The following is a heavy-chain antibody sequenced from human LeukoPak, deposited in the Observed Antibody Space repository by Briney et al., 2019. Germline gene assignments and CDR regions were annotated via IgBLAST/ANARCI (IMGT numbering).Heavy chain of an antibody. CDR2: IYYNGVT. V-gene: IGHV4-59*08. Sequence: PSETLSLTCTVSGGSIVSYYWSWIRQPPGRGLEWIGYIYYNGVTNYNPSLESGITITVDTSNNQFSLKLSSVTAADTAVYYCTRHDAVPVIGHGMGVWGQGTTVTVSS. J-gene: IGHJ6*02. CDR3: TRHDAVPVIGHGMGV. CDR1: GGSIVSYY. D-gene: IGHD3-16*02.